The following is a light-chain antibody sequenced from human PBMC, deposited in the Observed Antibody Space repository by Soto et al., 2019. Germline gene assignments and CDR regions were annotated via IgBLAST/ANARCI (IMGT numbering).Light chain of an antibody. CDR3: QGGVT. V-gene: IGKV1-27*01. CDR2: AAS. Sequence: DLQMTQSPSSLSASVGDRVNITCRASQGISNYLAWYQQKPGKVPKLLIFAASTLQSGVPSRFSGSGSGTDFTLTISSLQPEDVATYYCQGGVTFGQGTRLEIK. CDR1: QGISNY. J-gene: IGKJ5*01.